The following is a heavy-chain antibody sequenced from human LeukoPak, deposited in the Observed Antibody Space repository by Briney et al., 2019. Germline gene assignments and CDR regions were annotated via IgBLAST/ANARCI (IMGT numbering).Heavy chain of an antibody. J-gene: IGHJ4*02. D-gene: IGHD6-13*01. CDR3: ARDGYSSSPLST. CDR1: GYTFTSYG. CDR2: ITTYNGNT. Sequence: GASVKVSCKTSGYTFTSYGISWVRQAPGQGLEWMGWITTYNGNTNYAQKIQGRVTMTTDTSTSTAYMELRSLRSDDTAVYYCARDGYSSSPLSTWGQGTLVTVSS. V-gene: IGHV1-18*01.